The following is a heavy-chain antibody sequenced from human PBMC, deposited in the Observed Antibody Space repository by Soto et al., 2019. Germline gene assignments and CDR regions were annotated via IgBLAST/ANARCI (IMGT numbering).Heavy chain of an antibody. D-gene: IGHD7-27*01. CDR2: IYPGDSDT. CDR3: ARRARGNWAFDY. CDR1: GYTFTNYW. Sequence: PGESLKISCEGSGYTFTNYWIGWVRQMPGKGLEWMGIIYPGDSDTRYSSSFQGQVTFSADKSTRSAYLQWSSLKASDSAIYFCARRARGNWAFDYWGQGTLVTVSS. V-gene: IGHV5-51*01. J-gene: IGHJ4*02.